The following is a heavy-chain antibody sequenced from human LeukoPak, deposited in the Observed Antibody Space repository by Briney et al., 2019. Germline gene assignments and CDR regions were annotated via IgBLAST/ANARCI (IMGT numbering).Heavy chain of an antibody. Sequence: SETLSLTCAVFGGSFTGYYWNWIRQPPGKGLEWIGRINHGGSTNYNPSLKSRVTISVGTSENQFSLKLSSVTAADTAIYYCARDIAHSSGWGYFDYWGQGTLVTVSS. D-gene: IGHD6-19*01. CDR1: GGSFTGYY. CDR3: ARDIAHSSGWGYFDY. V-gene: IGHV4-34*01. CDR2: INHGGST. J-gene: IGHJ4*02.